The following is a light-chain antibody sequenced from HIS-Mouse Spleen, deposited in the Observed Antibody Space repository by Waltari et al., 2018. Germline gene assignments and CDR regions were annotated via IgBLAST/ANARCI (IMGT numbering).Light chain of an antibody. J-gene: IGLJ3*02. CDR3: CSYAGSYTLV. Sequence: QSALTQPRSVSRSPGQSVTISCTGTSSDVGGYNYFPWYQQHPGKAPKLMIYDVSKRPSGVPDRFSGSKSGNTASLTISGLQAEDEADYYCCSYAGSYTLVFGGGTKLTVL. CDR2: DVS. V-gene: IGLV2-11*01. CDR1: SSDVGGYNY.